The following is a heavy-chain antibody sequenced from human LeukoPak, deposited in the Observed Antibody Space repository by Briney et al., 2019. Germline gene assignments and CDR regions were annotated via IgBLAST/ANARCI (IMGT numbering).Heavy chain of an antibody. J-gene: IGHJ4*02. Sequence: GGSLRLSCAASGFTFSNAWMSWVRQAPGKGLEWVGRIKSKTDGGTTDYAAPVKGRFTISRDDSKNTLYLQMNSLNTEDTAVYYSTTGRMVAPYFDNWGQGTLVTVSS. CDR3: TTGRMVAPYFDN. CDR2: IKSKTDGGTT. V-gene: IGHV3-15*01. D-gene: IGHD3-10*01. CDR1: GFTFSNAW.